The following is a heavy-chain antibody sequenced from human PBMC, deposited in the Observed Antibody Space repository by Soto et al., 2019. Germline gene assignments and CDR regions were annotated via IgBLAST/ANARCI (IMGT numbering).Heavy chain of an antibody. V-gene: IGHV1-2*02. D-gene: IGHD3-3*01. CDR2: MNVNTGGT. CDR3: VGGLSEWGRIDF. J-gene: IGHJ4*02. CDR1: GYTFTSHG. Sequence: ASVKVSCKASGYTFTSHGISWVRQAPGQGLGWMGWMNVNTGGTNSPQKFQDRVTMTRDTSSSTAFMQLSGLTSDDTAVYYCVGGLSEWGRIDFWGQGTLVTVSS.